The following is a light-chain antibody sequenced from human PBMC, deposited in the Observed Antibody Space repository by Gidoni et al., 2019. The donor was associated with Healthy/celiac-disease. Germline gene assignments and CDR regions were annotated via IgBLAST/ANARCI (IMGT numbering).Light chain of an antibody. J-gene: IGLJ3*02. CDR2: DVS. CDR1: SSDVGGYNY. V-gene: IGLV2-14*03. Sequence: SGSPGQSITISCTGTSSDVGGYNYVSWYQQHPGKAPKLMIYDVSNRPSGVSNRFSGSKSGNTASLTISGLQAEDEADYYCSSYTSSSTLWVFGGGTTLTVL. CDR3: SSYTSSSTLWV.